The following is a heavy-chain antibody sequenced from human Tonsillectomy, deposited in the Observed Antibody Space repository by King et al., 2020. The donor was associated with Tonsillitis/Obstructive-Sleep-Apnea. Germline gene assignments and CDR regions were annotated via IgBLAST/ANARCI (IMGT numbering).Heavy chain of an antibody. Sequence: VQLVDSGGGVVQPGRSLRLSCAASGFSFSSYAMHWVRQAPGKGLEWVALISYDGSNKYYADSVKGRFTISRDNSKNTRFLQMNSLRTEDTAVYYCARDHVPNIVSAIGGRFCDYWGQGTLVTVSS. CDR3: ARDHVPNIVSAIGGRFCDY. CDR2: ISYDGSNK. J-gene: IGHJ4*02. CDR1: GFSFSSYA. V-gene: IGHV3-30*01. D-gene: IGHD5/OR15-5a*01.